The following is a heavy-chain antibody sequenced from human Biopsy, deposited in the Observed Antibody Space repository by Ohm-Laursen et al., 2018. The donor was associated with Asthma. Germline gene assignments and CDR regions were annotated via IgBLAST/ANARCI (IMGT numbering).Heavy chain of an antibody. CDR1: GYTFTSYY. Sequence: ASVQVSCKTSGYTFTSYYIHWVRQAPGQGLEWMGRIDPNSGGTNYAQKFLGRVTMTRDTSVNTAFMVLSRLRSDDTAVYYCARIKIRIGAGTDRYFDLWGRGTLVTVSS. D-gene: IGHD3-16*01. V-gene: IGHV1-2*06. CDR2: IDPNSGGT. J-gene: IGHJ2*01. CDR3: ARIKIRIGAGTDRYFDL.